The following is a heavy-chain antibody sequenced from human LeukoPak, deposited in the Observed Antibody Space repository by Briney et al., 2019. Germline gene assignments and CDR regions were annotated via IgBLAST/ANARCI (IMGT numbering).Heavy chain of an antibody. CDR3: ARDLIAYCSGDCYSGY. Sequence: ASVKVSCKASGYTFTSYGISWVRQAPGQGLEWMGWISAYNGNTNYAQKLQGRVTMTTDTSTSTAYMELRSLRSDDTAVYYCARDLIAYCSGDCYSGYWGQGTLVTVSS. V-gene: IGHV1-18*01. CDR2: ISAYNGNT. J-gene: IGHJ4*02. CDR1: GYTFTSYG. D-gene: IGHD2-21*02.